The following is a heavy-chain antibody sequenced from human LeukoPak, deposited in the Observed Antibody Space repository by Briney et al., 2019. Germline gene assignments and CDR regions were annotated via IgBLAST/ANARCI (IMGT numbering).Heavy chain of an antibody. CDR1: GFTFSSYG. V-gene: IGHV3-30*18. CDR3: AKDLTLYFDY. J-gene: IGHJ4*02. CDR2: ISYDGSNK. Sequence: GRSLRLSCAASGFTFSSYGMHWVRQAPGKGLEWVAVISYDGSNKYYADSVKGRFTISRDNSKNTLCLQMNSLRAEDTAVYYCAKDLTLYFDYWGQGTLVTVSS.